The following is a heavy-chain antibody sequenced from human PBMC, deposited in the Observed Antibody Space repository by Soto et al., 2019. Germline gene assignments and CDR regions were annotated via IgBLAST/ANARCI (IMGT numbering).Heavy chain of an antibody. J-gene: IGHJ6*02. V-gene: IGHV3-15*07. CDR2: IKSKTDGGTT. CDR1: GFTFSNAW. Sequence: PGGSLRLSCAASGFTFSNAWMNWVRQAPGKGLEWVGRIKSKTDGGTTDYAAPVKGRFTISRDDSKNTLYLQMNSLKTEGTAVYYCTTNVEMATITSVYYYYGMDVWGQGTTVTVSS. D-gene: IGHD5-12*01. CDR3: TTNVEMATITSVYYYYGMDV.